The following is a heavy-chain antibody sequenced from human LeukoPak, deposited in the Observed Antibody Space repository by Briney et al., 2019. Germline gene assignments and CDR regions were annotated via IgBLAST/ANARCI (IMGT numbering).Heavy chain of an antibody. CDR2: INPSGGST. J-gene: IGHJ6*03. CDR1: GYTFTSYY. CDR3: ARGPGGRSGFHPLEDHYYYYYMDV. D-gene: IGHD3-22*01. Sequence: ASVKVSCKASGYTFTSYYMHWVRQAPGQGLEWMGIINPSGGSTSYAQKFQGRVTMTRDTSTSTVYMELSSLRSEDTAVYYCARGPGGRSGFHPLEDHYYYYYMDVWGKGTTVTVSS. V-gene: IGHV1-46*01.